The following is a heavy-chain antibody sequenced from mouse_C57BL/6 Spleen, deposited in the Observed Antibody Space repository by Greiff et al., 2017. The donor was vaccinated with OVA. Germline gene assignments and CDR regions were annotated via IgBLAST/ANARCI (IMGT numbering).Heavy chain of an antibody. D-gene: IGHD2-5*01. J-gene: IGHJ2*01. V-gene: IGHV1-19*01. CDR2: INPYNGGT. CDR1: GYTFTDYY. CDR3: ARRAKNYSNYDY. Sequence: EVKLVESGPVLVKPGASVKMSCKASGYTFTDYYMNWVKQSHGKSLEWIGVINPYNGGTSYNQKFKGKATLTVDKSSSTAYMELNSLTSEDSAVYYCARRAKNYSNYDYWGQGTTLTVSS.